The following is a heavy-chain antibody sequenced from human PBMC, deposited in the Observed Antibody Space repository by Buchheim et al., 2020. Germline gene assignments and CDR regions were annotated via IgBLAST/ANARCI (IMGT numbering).Heavy chain of an antibody. J-gene: IGHJ4*01. CDR1: GGSISSTDHY. CDR3: ATHRRYPGIAVSSFDH. CDR2: IFYTEST. D-gene: IGHD6-19*01. V-gene: IGHV4-39*01. Sequence: QLQLQESGPGLVKPSETLSLTCTVSGGSISSTDHYWGWIRQPPGQGLEWVATIFYTESTYYNPSLQSRVSISVDTSKNQFSLKVISVTAADTAVYYCATHRRYPGIAVSSFDHWGHGTL.